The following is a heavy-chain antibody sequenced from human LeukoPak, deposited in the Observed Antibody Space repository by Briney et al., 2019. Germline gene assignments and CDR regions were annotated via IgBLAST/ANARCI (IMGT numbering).Heavy chain of an antibody. Sequence: SETLSLTCTVSGGSIASYYWSWIRQPPGKGLEWIGYIYYSGSTYYNPSLKSRVTISLDTSKNQFSLKLTSVTAADTAVYYCARDRWFDPWGQGTLVTVSS. J-gene: IGHJ5*02. CDR3: ARDRWFDP. CDR1: GGSIASYY. V-gene: IGHV4-59*12. CDR2: IYYSGST.